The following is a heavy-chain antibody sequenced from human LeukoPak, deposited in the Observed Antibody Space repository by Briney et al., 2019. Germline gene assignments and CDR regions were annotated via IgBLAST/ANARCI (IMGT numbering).Heavy chain of an antibody. D-gene: IGHD6-19*01. CDR1: GYTFTSYY. V-gene: IGHV1-46*01. J-gene: IGHJ4*02. Sequence: ASEKVSCKASGYTFTSYYIHWVRQAPGQGLEWMGIINPSGGSTSNAQKFQGRVTMTSDTSTSTVYMELSSLRSEDTAVYYCARPQSSGWFFPFDCWGQGTLVTVSS. CDR2: INPSGGST. CDR3: ARPQSSGWFFPFDC.